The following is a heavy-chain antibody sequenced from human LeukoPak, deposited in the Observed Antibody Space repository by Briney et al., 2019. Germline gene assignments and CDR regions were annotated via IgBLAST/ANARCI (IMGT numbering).Heavy chain of an antibody. D-gene: IGHD1-7*01. CDR3: ARVKRNYPLDQYFQH. V-gene: IGHV1-2*02. CDR2: INPNSGGT. CDR1: GYTFTGYY. Sequence: ASVKVSCKASGYTFTGYYMHWVRQAPGQGLEWMGWINPNSGGTNYAQKFQGRVTMTRDTSISTVYMELSRLRSDDTAVYYCARVKRNYPLDQYFQHWGQGTLVTVSS. J-gene: IGHJ1*01.